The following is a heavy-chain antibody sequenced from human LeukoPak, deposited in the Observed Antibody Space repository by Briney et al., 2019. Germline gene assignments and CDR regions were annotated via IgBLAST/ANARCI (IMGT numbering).Heavy chain of an antibody. CDR2: INPNSGGT. CDR1: GYTFTGYY. J-gene: IGHJ3*02. Sequence: ASVKVSCKASGYTFTGYYMHWVRQAPGQGLEWMGWINPNSGGTNYAQKFQGRVTMTRDTSISTAYMELSRLRSGDTAVYYCASTRYDFWSGYSLEAAFDIWGQGTMVTVSS. D-gene: IGHD3-3*01. CDR3: ASTRYDFWSGYSLEAAFDI. V-gene: IGHV1-2*02.